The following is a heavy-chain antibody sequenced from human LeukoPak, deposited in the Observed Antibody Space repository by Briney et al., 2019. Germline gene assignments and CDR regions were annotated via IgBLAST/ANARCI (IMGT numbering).Heavy chain of an antibody. CDR1: GGSFSGYY. D-gene: IGHD1-7*01. J-gene: IGHJ4*02. CDR2: INHSGST. V-gene: IGHV4-34*01. Sequence: SETLSLTCAVYGGSFSGYYWNWIRQPPGKGLEWIGEINHSGSTNYNPSLKSRVTISVDTSKNQFSLKLSSVTAADAAVYYCARNSVGGFDYWGQGTLVTVSS. CDR3: ARNSVGGFDY.